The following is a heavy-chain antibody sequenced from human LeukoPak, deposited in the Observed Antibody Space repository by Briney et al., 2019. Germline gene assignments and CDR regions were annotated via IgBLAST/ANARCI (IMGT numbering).Heavy chain of an antibody. CDR2: IYYSGST. D-gene: IGHD1-26*01. CDR1: GGSISSRNYY. J-gene: IGHJ4*02. Sequence: SETLSLTCTVSGGSISSRNYYWGWIRQPPGKGLEWIGSIYYSGSTYYNPSLKSRVTISVDTSKDQFSLKLSSVTAADTAVYYCAREQSGSYYRDYWGQGTLVTVSS. CDR3: AREQSGSYYRDY. V-gene: IGHV4-39*07.